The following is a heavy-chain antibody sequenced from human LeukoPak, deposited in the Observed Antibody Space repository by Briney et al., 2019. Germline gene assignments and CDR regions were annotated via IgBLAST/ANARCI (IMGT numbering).Heavy chain of an antibody. CDR1: GGTFSSYA. J-gene: IGHJ6*02. D-gene: IGHD3-3*01. Sequence: ASVKVSCKASGGTFSSYAISWVRQAPGQGLEWMGRITPIFGIANYARKFQGRVTITADKSTSTAYMELSSLRSEDTAVYCCARTQAVTIFGVVTLGYYGMDVWGQGTTVPVSS. CDR3: ARTQAVTIFGVVTLGYYGMDV. V-gene: IGHV1-69*04. CDR2: ITPIFGIA.